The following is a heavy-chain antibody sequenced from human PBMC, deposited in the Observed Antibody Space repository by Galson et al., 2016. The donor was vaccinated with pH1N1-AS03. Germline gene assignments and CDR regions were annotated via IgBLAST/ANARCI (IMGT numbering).Heavy chain of an antibody. Sequence: SVKVSCKASGYIFTGFYVHWVRQAPGQGLEWMGWINPNSGVTNYAQKFQAWVTMTGDTSISTAYMELYGLKSDDTALYYCARDPRGPCSSATCPATSYFGMDFWGQGTTLIVSS. J-gene: IGHJ6*02. V-gene: IGHV1-2*04. D-gene: IGHD1-26*01. CDR3: ARDPRGPCSSATCPATSYFGMDF. CDR1: GYIFTGFY. CDR2: INPNSGVT.